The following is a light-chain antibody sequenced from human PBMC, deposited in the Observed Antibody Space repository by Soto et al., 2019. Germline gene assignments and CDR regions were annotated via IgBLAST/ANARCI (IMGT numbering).Light chain of an antibody. CDR1: QRVSQNF. CDR3: QKYGSSPPT. CDR2: GAS. V-gene: IGKV3-20*01. J-gene: IGKJ4*01. Sequence: EIVLTQSPGTLSLSPGERATLSCRASQRVSQNFLAWYQQKPGQAPRLLINGASSRATGIPDRFSGSGSGTDFSLTLDRLEPDDFAVYFCQKYGSSPPTFGGGNKVAIK.